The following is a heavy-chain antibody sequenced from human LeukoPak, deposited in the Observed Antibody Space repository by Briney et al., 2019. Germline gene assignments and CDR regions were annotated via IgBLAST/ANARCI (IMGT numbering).Heavy chain of an antibody. J-gene: IGHJ4*02. CDR3: TTGPRPTYNDFWSGSYFDY. V-gene: IGHV3-15*01. Sequence: PGGSLRLSCAASGFTFSNAWMSWVRQAPGKGLEWVGRIKSKTDGGTTDYAAPVKGRFTISRDDSKNTLYLQMNSLKTEDTAVYYCTTGPRPTYNDFWSGSYFDYWGQGTLVTVSS. D-gene: IGHD3-3*01. CDR1: GFTFSNAW. CDR2: IKSKTDGGTT.